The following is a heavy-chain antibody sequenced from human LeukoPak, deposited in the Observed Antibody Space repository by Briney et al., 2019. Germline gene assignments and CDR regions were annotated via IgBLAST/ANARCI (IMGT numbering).Heavy chain of an antibody. CDR2: MYYSGST. D-gene: IGHD5-24*01. J-gene: IGHJ4*02. CDR1: GGSISSYY. CDR3: ARDDGYNFWYFDY. Sequence: SETLSLTCTVSGGSISSYYWSWIRQPPGKGLAWIAYMYYSGSTNYKPSLKSRVTISVDTSKNQFSLKLSSVTAADTAVYYCARDDGYNFWYFDYWGQGTLVTVSS. V-gene: IGHV4-59*01.